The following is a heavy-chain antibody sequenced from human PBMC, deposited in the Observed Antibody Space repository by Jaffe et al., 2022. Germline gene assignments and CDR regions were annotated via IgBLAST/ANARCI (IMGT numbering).Heavy chain of an antibody. J-gene: IGHJ5*02. V-gene: IGHV4-34*01. Sequence: QVQLQQWGAGLLKPSETLSLTCAVYGGSFSGYYWSWIRQPPGKGLEWIGEINHSGSTNYNPSLKSRVTISVDTSKNQFSLKLSSVTAADTAVYYCARGLLRFLRYWFDPWGQGTLVTVSS. CDR1: GGSFSGYY. CDR2: INHSGST. CDR3: ARGLLRFLRYWFDP. D-gene: IGHD3-3*01.